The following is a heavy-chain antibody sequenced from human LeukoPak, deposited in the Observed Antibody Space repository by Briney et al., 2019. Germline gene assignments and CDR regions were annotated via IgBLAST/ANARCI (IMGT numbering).Heavy chain of an antibody. D-gene: IGHD3-9*01. CDR1: GGSISSYY. CDR2: IYYSGST. V-gene: IGHV4-59*01. CDR3: ASMGGYYDILTGYPTYYFDY. Sequence: PSETLSLTCTVSGGSISSYYWSWLRQPPGKGLEWIGYIYYSGSTNYNPSLKSRVTISVDTSKNQFSLKLSSVTAADTAVYYCASMGGYYDILTGYPTYYFDYWGQGTLVTVSS. J-gene: IGHJ4*02.